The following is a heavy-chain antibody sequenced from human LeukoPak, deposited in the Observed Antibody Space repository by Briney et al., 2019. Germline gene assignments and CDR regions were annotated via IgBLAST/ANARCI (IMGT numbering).Heavy chain of an antibody. D-gene: IGHD2-15*01. Sequence: SETLFLTCTVSGGSISSYYWSWIRQPPGKGLEWIGYIYYSGSTNYNPSLKSRVTISVDTSKNQFSLKLSSVTAADTAVYYCARGPPGGYYYGMDVWGQGTTVTVSS. J-gene: IGHJ6*02. CDR1: GGSISSYY. V-gene: IGHV4-59*01. CDR3: ARGPPGGYYYGMDV. CDR2: IYYSGST.